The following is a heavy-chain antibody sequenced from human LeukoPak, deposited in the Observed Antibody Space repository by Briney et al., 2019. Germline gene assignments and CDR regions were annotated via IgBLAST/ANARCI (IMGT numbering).Heavy chain of an antibody. D-gene: IGHD4-23*01. CDR2: ISSSSSYI. J-gene: IGHJ3*02. Sequence: GGSLRLSCAASGFTFSSYAMNWVRQAPGKGLEWVSSISSSSSYIYYADSVKGRFTISRDNAKNSPYLQMNSLRAEDTAVYYCARVGYGGNSEHAFDIWGQGTMVTVSS. CDR1: GFTFSSYA. V-gene: IGHV3-21*01. CDR3: ARVGYGGNSEHAFDI.